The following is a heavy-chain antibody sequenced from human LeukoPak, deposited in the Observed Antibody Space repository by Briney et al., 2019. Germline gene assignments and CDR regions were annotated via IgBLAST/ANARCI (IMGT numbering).Heavy chain of an antibody. CDR1: GFTFSNYN. CDR3: ARGMTTVTTWFDP. V-gene: IGHV3-21*01. D-gene: IGHD4-17*01. J-gene: IGHJ5*02. CDR2: ISSSSSYI. Sequence: GGSLRLSCAASGFTFSNYNMNWVCQAPGKGLEWVSSISSSSSYIYYADSVKGRFTISRDNAKNSLYLQMNSLRAEDTAVYYCARGMTTVTTWFDPWGQGTLVTVSS.